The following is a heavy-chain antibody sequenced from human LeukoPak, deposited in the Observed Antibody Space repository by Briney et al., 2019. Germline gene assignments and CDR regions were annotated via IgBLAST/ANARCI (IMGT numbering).Heavy chain of an antibody. CDR1: GFTFSSYG. D-gene: IGHD1-1*01. J-gene: IGHJ6*02. Sequence: PGRSLRLSCAASGFTFSSYGMHWVRQAPGKGLEWVAVIWYDGSNKYYADSVKGRFTISRDNFKNTLYLQMNSLRAEDTAVYYCASQLDPYYYYYGMDVWGQGTTVTVSS. CDR3: ASQLDPYYYYYGMDV. V-gene: IGHV3-33*01. CDR2: IWYDGSNK.